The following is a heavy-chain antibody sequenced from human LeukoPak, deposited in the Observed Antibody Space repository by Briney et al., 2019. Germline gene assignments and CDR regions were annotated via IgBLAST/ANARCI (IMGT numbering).Heavy chain of an antibody. V-gene: IGHV4-34*01. J-gene: IGHJ4*02. Sequence: SETLSLTCTVSGDSIGSYYWSWIRQPPGKGLEWIGEINHSGSTNYNPSLKSRVTISINTSKNQFSLKLSSVTAADTAVYYCARRNGQDIVATFRRRYYFDYWGQGTLVTVSS. CDR3: ARRNGQDIVATFRRRYYFDY. D-gene: IGHD5-12*01. CDR2: INHSGST. CDR1: GDSIGSYY.